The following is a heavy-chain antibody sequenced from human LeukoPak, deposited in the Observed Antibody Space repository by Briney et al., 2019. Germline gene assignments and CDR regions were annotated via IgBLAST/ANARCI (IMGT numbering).Heavy chain of an antibody. CDR1: GFTVSTNC. D-gene: IGHD5-18*01. CDR3: ARVDTVMAYYFDL. J-gene: IGHJ4*02. Sequence: PGGSLRLSCAASGFTVSTNCMTWVRQAPGEGLEWVSTIYRGGTTYYADSVMGRFTISRHNSRNTLYLQMHSLRAADTAVYYCARVDTVMAYYFDLWGQGTLVTVSS. CDR2: IYRGGTT. V-gene: IGHV3-53*04.